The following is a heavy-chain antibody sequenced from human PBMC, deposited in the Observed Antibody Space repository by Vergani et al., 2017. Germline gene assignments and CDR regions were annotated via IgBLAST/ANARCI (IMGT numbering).Heavy chain of an antibody. CDR3: AREGVCSSTSCYTNLYYFDY. V-gene: IGHV1-18*01. D-gene: IGHD2-2*02. CDR1: GYTFTSYG. CDR2: ISAYNGNT. Sequence: QVQLVQSGAEVKKPGASVKVSCKASGYTFTSYGISWVRQAPGQGLEWMGWISAYNGNTNYAQKFQGRVTMTRDTSISTAYMELSRLRSDDTAVYYCAREGVCSSTSCYTNLYYFDYWGQGTLVTVSS. J-gene: IGHJ4*02.